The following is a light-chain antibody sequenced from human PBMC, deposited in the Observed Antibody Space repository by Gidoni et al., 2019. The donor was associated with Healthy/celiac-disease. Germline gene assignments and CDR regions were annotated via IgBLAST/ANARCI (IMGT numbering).Light chain of an antibody. CDR3: AAWDDSLSGYV. CDR2: RNN. Sequence: QSVLTPPPSASGPPGQRVTISCSGSSSNIGSNYVYWYQQLPGTAPKLLIYRNNQRPSGGPDRFSGSKSGTSASLAISGLRSEDEADYYCAAWDDSLSGYVVGTGTKVTVL. CDR1: SSNIGSNY. J-gene: IGLJ1*01. V-gene: IGLV1-47*01.